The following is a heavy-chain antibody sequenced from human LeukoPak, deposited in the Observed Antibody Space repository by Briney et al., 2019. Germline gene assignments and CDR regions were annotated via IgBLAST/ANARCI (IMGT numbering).Heavy chain of an antibody. CDR3: ARDRGPYYYDSSGYSGYFDY. Sequence: GGSLRLSCAVSGFTFSSYWMSWVRQAPGKGLEWVANIKQDGSEKYYVDSVKGRFTISRDNAKNSLYLQMNSLRAEDTAVYYCARDRGPYYYDSSGYSGYFDYWGQGTLVTVSS. CDR1: GFTFSSYW. CDR2: IKQDGSEK. V-gene: IGHV3-7*01. J-gene: IGHJ4*02. D-gene: IGHD3-22*01.